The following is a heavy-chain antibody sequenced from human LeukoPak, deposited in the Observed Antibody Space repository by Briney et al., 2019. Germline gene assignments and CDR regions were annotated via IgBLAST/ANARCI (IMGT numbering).Heavy chain of an antibody. V-gene: IGHV1-18*01. D-gene: IGHD3-22*01. CDR1: GYTFTSYG. J-gene: IGHJ4*02. CDR3: ARVPHYYDSSGYIDY. Sequence: ASVKVSCKASGYTFTSYGISWVRQAPGQRREWMGWISAYNGNTNYAQKLQGRVTMTTDTSTSTAYMELRSLRSDDTAVYYCARVPHYYDSSGYIDYWGQGTLVTVSS. CDR2: ISAYNGNT.